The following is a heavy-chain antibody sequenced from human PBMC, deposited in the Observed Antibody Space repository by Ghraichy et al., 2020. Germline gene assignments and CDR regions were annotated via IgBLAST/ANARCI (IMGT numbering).Heavy chain of an antibody. D-gene: IGHD1-26*01. CDR3: ARVTSIVGATNWFDP. CDR1: GGSISSYY. CDR2: IYYSGST. Sequence: SETLSLTCTVSGGSISSYYWSWIRQPPGKGLEWIGYIYYSGSTNYNPSLKSRVTILVDTSKNQFSLKLSSVTAADTAVYYCARVTSIVGATNWFDPWGQGTLVTVSS. V-gene: IGHV4-59*01. J-gene: IGHJ5*02.